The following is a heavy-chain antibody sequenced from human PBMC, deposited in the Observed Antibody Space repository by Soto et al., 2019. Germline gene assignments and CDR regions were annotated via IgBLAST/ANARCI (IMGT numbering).Heavy chain of an antibody. Sequence: QVQLVESGGGVAQPGRSLRLPCTASGFTFSNYGMHWVRQAPGKGLEWVAVIWYDGSYTSYADSVKGRFTISRDNSKNTLYLQMNSLRAEDTAVYYCARGDGSESYVFDYWGQGTLVTVSS. V-gene: IGHV3-33*01. J-gene: IGHJ4*02. CDR1: GFTFSNYG. CDR2: IWYDGSYT. D-gene: IGHD3-10*01. CDR3: ARGDGSESYVFDY.